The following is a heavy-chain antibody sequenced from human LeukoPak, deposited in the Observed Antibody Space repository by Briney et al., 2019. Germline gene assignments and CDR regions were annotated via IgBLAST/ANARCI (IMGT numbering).Heavy chain of an antibody. CDR2: ISNSGRT. D-gene: IGHD6-13*01. V-gene: IGHV4-59*04. J-gene: IGHJ6*03. Sequence: SETLSLTCTVSGGSINSYQWGWIRQPPGKGLEWIGSISNSGRTNYNPSLKSRVTMSVDTSKNQFSLKLNSVTAADTAVYFCANGQQDPDYYMDVWGKGTTVTVSS. CDR3: ANGQQDPDYYMDV. CDR1: GGSINSYQ.